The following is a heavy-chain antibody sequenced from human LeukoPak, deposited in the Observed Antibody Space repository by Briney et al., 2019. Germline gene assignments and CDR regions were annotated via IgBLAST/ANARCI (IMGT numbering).Heavy chain of an antibody. J-gene: IGHJ6*03. D-gene: IGHD5-24*01. Sequence: SVKVSCKASGGTFSSYAISWVRQAPGRGLEWMGRIIPIFGTANYAQKFQGRVTITTDESTSTAYMELSSLRSEDTAVYYCARARQMATTAFYYYMDVWGKGTTVTVSS. CDR3: ARARQMATTAFYYYMDV. CDR1: GGTFSSYA. CDR2: IIPIFGTA. V-gene: IGHV1-69*05.